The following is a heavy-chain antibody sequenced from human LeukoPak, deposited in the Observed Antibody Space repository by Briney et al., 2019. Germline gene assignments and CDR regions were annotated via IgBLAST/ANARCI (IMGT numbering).Heavy chain of an antibody. CDR3: ARDARQLVPYYYYMDV. CDR2: IYYSGST. J-gene: IGHJ6*03. Sequence: SETLSLTCTVSGGSISSYYWSWIRQPPGKGLDWLGYIYYSGSTNYNPSLKSRVTISVDTSKNQFSLKLSSVTAADTAVYYCARDARQLVPYYYYMDVWGKGTTVTVSS. V-gene: IGHV4-59*01. D-gene: IGHD6-13*01. CDR1: GGSISSYY.